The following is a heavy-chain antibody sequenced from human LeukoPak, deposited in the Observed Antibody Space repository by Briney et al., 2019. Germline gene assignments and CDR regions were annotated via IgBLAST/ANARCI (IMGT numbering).Heavy chain of an antibody. CDR3: TTETLTSGSTYFDY. CDR1: GFTFSNAW. V-gene: IGHV3-15*01. J-gene: IGHJ4*02. D-gene: IGHD2-2*01. Sequence: GGSLRLSCAASGFTFSNAWMSWVRQAPGKGLEWVGRIKSKTDGGTTDYAAPVKGRFTISRDDSKNTLYLQMNSLKTEDTAVYYCTTETLTSGSTYFDYWGQGTLVTVSS. CDR2: IKSKTDGGTT.